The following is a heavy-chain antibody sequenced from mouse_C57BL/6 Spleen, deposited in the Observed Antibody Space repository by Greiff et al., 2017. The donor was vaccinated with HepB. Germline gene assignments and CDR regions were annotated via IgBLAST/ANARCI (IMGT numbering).Heavy chain of an antibody. CDR1: GFTFSDFY. CDR2: SRNKANDYTT. D-gene: IGHD2-3*01. Sequence: EVKVVESGGGLVQSGRSLRLSCATSGFTFSDFYMEWVRQAPGKGLEWIAASRNKANDYTTEYSASVKGRFIVSRDTSQSILYLQMNALRAEDTAIYYCARDADGPLDYWGQGTTLTVSS. J-gene: IGHJ2*01. V-gene: IGHV7-1*01. CDR3: ARDADGPLDY.